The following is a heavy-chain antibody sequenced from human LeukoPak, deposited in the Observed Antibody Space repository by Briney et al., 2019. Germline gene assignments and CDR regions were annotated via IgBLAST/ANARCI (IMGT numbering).Heavy chain of an antibody. CDR1: GFTFSSYG. D-gene: IGHD3-3*01. CDR2: IFSTSTSI. CDR3: ARVRGTIFEYYYYMDV. Sequence: PGGSLRLSCAASGFTFSSYGMHWVRQAPGKGLEWVSYIFSTSTSIYYADSVKGRFTISRDNAKNSLYLQMNSLRAEDTAVYYCARVRGTIFEYYYYMDVWGKGTTVTVSS. J-gene: IGHJ6*03. V-gene: IGHV3-48*01.